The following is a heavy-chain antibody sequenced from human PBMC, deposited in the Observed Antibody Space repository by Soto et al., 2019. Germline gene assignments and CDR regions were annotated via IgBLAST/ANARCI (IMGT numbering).Heavy chain of an antibody. CDR3: ARHAYSSSPHYYFDY. CDR1: GGSISSSSYY. D-gene: IGHD6-6*01. Sequence: PSETLSVTWTVSGGSISSSSYYWGWIRQPPGKGLEWIGSIYYSGSTYYNPSLKSRVTISVDTSKNQFSLKLSSVTAADTAVYYCARHAYSSSPHYYFDYWGQGTLVTVSS. J-gene: IGHJ4*02. V-gene: IGHV4-39*01. CDR2: IYYSGST.